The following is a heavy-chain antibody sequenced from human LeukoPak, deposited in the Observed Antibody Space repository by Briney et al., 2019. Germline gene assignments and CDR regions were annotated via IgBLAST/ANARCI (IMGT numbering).Heavy chain of an antibody. Sequence: GGSLRLSCAASGFTFSSYGMHWVRQAPGKGLEWVAVISYDGSNKYYADSVKGRFTISRDNSKSTLYLQMNSLRAEDTAVYYCAKEALFGCSGGSCYSSFDYWGQGTLVTVSS. D-gene: IGHD2-15*01. CDR1: GFTFSSYG. CDR2: ISYDGSNK. V-gene: IGHV3-30*18. CDR3: AKEALFGCSGGSCYSSFDY. J-gene: IGHJ4*02.